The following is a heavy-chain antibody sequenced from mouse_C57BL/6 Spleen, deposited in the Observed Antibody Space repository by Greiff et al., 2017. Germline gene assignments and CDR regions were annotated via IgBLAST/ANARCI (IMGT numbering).Heavy chain of an antibody. V-gene: IGHV1-61*01. CDR3: ARGDSNYVGAY. J-gene: IGHJ3*01. D-gene: IGHD2-5*01. Sequence: VQLQQPGAELVRPGSSVKLSCKASGYTFTSYWMDWVKQRPGQGLEWIGNIYPSDSETHYNQKFKDKATLTVDKSSSTAYMQLSSLTSEDSAVYYCARGDSNYVGAYWGQGTLVTVSA. CDR2: IYPSDSET. CDR1: GYTFTSYW.